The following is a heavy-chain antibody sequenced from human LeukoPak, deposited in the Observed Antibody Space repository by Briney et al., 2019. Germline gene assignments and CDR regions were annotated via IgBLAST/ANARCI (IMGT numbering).Heavy chain of an antibody. D-gene: IGHD3-22*01. CDR2: ISAYNGNT. CDR1: GYTFTSYG. J-gene: IGHJ4*02. CDR3: ARDPYDSSGSIFDY. V-gene: IGHV1-18*03. Sequence: ASVKVSCKASGYTFTSYGISWVRQAPGQGLEWMGWISAYNGNTNYAQKLQGRVTMTTDTSTSTAYMELRSLRSEDMAVYYCARDPYDSSGSIFDYWGQGTLVTVSS.